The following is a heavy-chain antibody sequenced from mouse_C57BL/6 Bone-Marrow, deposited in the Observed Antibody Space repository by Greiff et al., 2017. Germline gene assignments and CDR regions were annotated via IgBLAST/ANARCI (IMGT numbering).Heavy chain of an antibody. CDR3: TPQFITTVVGPSYYAMDY. Sequence: EVQLVESGGGLVQPGGSMKLSCAASGFTFSDAWMDWVRQSPEKGLEWVAEIRNKANNHATYYAESVKGRFTISRDDSKSSVYLQMNSLRAEDTGIYYCTPQFITTVVGPSYYAMDYWGQGTSVTVSS. J-gene: IGHJ4*01. V-gene: IGHV6-6*01. CDR1: GFTFSDAW. CDR2: IRNKANNHAT. D-gene: IGHD1-1*01.